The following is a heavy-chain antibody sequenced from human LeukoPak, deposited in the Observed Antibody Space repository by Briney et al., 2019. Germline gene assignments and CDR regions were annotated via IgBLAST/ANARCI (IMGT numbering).Heavy chain of an antibody. V-gene: IGHV4-39*07. J-gene: IGHJ5*02. CDR1: GGSISSSSYY. D-gene: IGHD6-13*01. CDR2: IYYSGST. CDR3: ARALSEQLINWFDP. Sequence: PSETLSLTCTVSGGSISSSSYYWGWIRQPPGKGLEWIGSIYYSGSTYYNPSLKSRVTMSVDTSKNQFSLKLSSVTAADTAVYYCARALSEQLINWFDPWGQGTLVTVSS.